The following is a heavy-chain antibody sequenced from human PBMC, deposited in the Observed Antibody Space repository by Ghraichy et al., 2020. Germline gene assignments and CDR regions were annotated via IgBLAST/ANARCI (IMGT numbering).Heavy chain of an antibody. V-gene: IGHV4-34*01. CDR2: INHSGST. Sequence: SETLSLTCAVYGGSFSGYYWSWIRQPPGKGLEWIGEINHSGSTNYNPSLKSRVTISVDTSKNQFSLKLSSVTAADTAVYYCASLRGYSYGSVYYYYGMDVWGQGTTVTVSS. CDR3: ASLRGYSYGSVYYYYGMDV. D-gene: IGHD5-18*01. J-gene: IGHJ6*02. CDR1: GGSFSGYY.